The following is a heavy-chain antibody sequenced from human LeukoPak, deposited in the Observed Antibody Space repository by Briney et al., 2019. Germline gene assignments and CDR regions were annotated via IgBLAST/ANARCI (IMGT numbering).Heavy chain of an antibody. V-gene: IGHV4-39*07. CDR3: ARLSLGDYADRPGGRRNYGMDV. CDR1: GDSIRTNPYY. Sequence: SETLSLTCAVSGDSIRTNPYYWGWIRQPPGKGLEWLASISYTEITYQNPSLESRVTMSVDTSKNQFSLKLSSVTAADTAVYYCARLSLGDYADRPGGRRNYGMDVWGQGTTVTVSS. CDR2: ISYTEIT. D-gene: IGHD4-17*01. J-gene: IGHJ6*02.